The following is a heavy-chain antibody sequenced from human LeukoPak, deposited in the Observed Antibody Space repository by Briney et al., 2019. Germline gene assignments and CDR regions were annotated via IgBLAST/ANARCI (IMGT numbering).Heavy chain of an antibody. CDR1: GGSISSSSYY. CDR3: ASLEVVTAWPYYYGMDV. J-gene: IGHJ6*02. V-gene: IGHV4-39*07. D-gene: IGHD2-21*02. Sequence: SETLSLTCTVSGGSISSSSYYWGWIRQPPRKGLEWIVSIYYSGSTYYNPSLKSRVTISVDTSKNQFSLKLSSVAAADTAVYYCASLEVVTAWPYYYGMDVWGQGTTVTVSS. CDR2: IYYSGST.